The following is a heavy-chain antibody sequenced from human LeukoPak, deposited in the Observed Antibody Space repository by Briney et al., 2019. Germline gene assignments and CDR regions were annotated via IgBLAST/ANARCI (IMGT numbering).Heavy chain of an antibody. V-gene: IGHV3-11*03. CDR3: ATPGLLGYCSSAICAPPGY. CDR1: GFTFSSYA. D-gene: IGHD2-2*01. CDR2: ISGSSTHT. J-gene: IGHJ4*02. Sequence: GGSLRLSCAASGFTFSSYAMSWVRQAPGKGLEWVSYISGSSTHTNYADSVKGRFTISRDNAKKSLYLQMNSLRAEDTAVYYCATPGLLGYCSSAICAPPGYWGQGTLVTVSS.